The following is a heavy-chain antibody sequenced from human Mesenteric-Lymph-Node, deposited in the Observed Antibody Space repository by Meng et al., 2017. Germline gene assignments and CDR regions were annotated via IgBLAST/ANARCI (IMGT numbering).Heavy chain of an antibody. CDR1: GYSISSGYY. V-gene: IGHV4-38-2*02. D-gene: IGHD3-10*01. CDR2: IHRSGST. J-gene: IGHJ5*02. CDR3: ARAPLWFGESGWFDP. Sequence: SETLSLTCIVSGYSISSGYYWAWGRQPPEKGLEWIATIHRSGSTYYNPSLKSRVTISVDTSKNQFSLKLSSVTAADTAVYYCARAPLWFGESGWFDPWGQGTLVTVSS.